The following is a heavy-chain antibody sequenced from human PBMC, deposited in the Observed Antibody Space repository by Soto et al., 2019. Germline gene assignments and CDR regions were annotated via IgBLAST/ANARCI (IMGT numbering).Heavy chain of an antibody. Sequence: QVQLVQSGAEVKKPGSSVKVSCKASGGTFSSYTISWLRQAPGQGLEWMGRIIPILGIANYAQKFQGRVTITADKSTSTAYMELSSLRSEDTAVYYCAREGYCSSTSCSHDAFDIWGQGTMVTVSS. J-gene: IGHJ3*02. V-gene: IGHV1-69*08. D-gene: IGHD2-2*01. CDR2: IIPILGIA. CDR1: GGTFSSYT. CDR3: AREGYCSSTSCSHDAFDI.